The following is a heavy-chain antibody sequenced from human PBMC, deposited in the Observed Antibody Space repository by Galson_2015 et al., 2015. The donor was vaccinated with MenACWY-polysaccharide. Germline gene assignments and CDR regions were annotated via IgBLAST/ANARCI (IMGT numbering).Heavy chain of an antibody. V-gene: IGHV4-34*01. D-gene: IGHD2-15*01. CDR3: ARLLACRGYCSGGSCYCAGMDV. CDR2: INHSGST. J-gene: IGHJ6*02. Sequence: ETLSLTCAVYGGSFSGYYWSWIRQPPGKGLEWIGEINHSGSTNYNPSLKSRVTISVDTSKNQFSLKLSSVTAADTAVYYCARLLACRGYCSGGSCYCAGMDVWGQGTTVTVSS. CDR1: GGSFSGYY.